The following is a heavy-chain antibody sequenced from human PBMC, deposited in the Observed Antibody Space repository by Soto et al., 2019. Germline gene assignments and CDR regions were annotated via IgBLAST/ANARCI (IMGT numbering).Heavy chain of an antibody. D-gene: IGHD3-10*02. CDR1: GFTFSGYS. Sequence: EVQLVESGGGLVKPGGSLRLSCVASGFTFSGYSINWVRQAPGKGLECVSYISGPSIYIYYADSVKGRFTISGDNAKSAVYLQMNRLRGEDTAVYYCARGFRNVFTVWRQGTTVSV. CDR2: ISGPSIYI. V-gene: IGHV3-21*01. CDR3: ARGFRNVFTV. J-gene: IGHJ6*02.